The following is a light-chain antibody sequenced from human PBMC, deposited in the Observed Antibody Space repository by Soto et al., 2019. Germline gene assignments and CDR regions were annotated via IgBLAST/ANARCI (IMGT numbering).Light chain of an antibody. CDR1: QSVGTW. CDR3: QLYNRNTWS. Sequence: DIQMTQSPSTLSASVGGRVTITSRASQSVGTWVAWYQQKPGKAPKLLIYGASNLESGVPSRFSGSGSGTEFTLTITTLQPDDFATYFCQLYNRNTWSFGPGTKVDIK. V-gene: IGKV1-5*01. CDR2: GAS. J-gene: IGKJ1*01.